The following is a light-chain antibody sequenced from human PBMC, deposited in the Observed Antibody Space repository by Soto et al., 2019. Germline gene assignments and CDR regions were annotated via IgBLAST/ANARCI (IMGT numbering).Light chain of an antibody. CDR3: QQYNNWPPTT. CDR2: SAS. J-gene: IGKJ1*01. Sequence: EVVMTQSPVTLSVSPGERATLSCRASQSVSSYLAWYQQKRGQAPRLLIYSASTRATGIPARFSGSGSGTELILTISSLQSEDFEVYYGQQYNNWPPTTFGQGTKV. V-gene: IGKV3-15*01. CDR1: QSVSSY.